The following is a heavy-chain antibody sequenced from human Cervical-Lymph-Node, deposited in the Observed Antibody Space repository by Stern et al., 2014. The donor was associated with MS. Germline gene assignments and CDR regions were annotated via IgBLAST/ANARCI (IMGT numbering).Heavy chain of an antibody. J-gene: IGHJ4*02. CDR3: ARDNGQLVQIY. Sequence: VQLVESGPGLVKPSQTLSLTCSVSGGSINRGGHYWSWIRQHPGKGLEWIGYIYYSGGTYYNPSLEGRVAISMDKSKNQFSLTLTSVTAADTAVYYCARDNGQLVQIYWGQGTLVTVSS. CDR2: IYYSGGT. D-gene: IGHD6-6*01. CDR1: GGSINRGGHY. V-gene: IGHV4-31*03.